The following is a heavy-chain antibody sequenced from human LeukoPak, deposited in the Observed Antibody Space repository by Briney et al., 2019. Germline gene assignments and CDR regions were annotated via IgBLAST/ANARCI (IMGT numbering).Heavy chain of an antibody. CDR1: GYTFSDFY. Sequence: ASVKVSCKASGYTFSDFYIHWVRQAPGQGLEWMGWVNPNTGNTNFAQNFQARVTMTRDTSINTAYVEVSRLRSDDTAIYYCARDRISAPHDFDYWGQGTPVTVSS. CDR2: VNPNTGNT. J-gene: IGHJ4*02. V-gene: IGHV1-2*02. D-gene: IGHD6-13*01. CDR3: ARDRISAPHDFDY.